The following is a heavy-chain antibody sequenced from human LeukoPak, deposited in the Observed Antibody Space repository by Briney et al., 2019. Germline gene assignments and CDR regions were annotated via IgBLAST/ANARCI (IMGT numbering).Heavy chain of an antibody. CDR3: AKTRDGYNFPYYFDY. CDR1: GFTFSSYA. Sequence: GGSLRLSCAASGFTFSSYAMSWVRQAPGKGLEWVSAISGSGGSTYYADSVKGRFTISRDNSKKTLYLQMNSLRAEDTAVYYCAKTRDGYNFPYYFDYWGQGTLVTVSS. V-gene: IGHV3-23*01. CDR2: ISGSGGST. J-gene: IGHJ4*02. D-gene: IGHD5-24*01.